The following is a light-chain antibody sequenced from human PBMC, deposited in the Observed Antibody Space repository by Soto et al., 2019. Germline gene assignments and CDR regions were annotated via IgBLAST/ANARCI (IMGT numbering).Light chain of an antibody. V-gene: IGKV3-15*01. CDR1: RGVRSD. CDR2: GTS. CDR3: QQYNRWPLT. Sequence: EIAMTQSPDTLSVSPGDRATLACRASRGVRSDLAWYRQKPGQSPRLLIYGTSIRAAETPARFSGSGSETEFTLTISSLQSEDFAVYYCQQYNRWPLTFGGGTKVDIK. J-gene: IGKJ4*01.